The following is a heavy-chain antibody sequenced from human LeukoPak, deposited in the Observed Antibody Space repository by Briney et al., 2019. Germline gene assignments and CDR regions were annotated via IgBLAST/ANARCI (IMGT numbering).Heavy chain of an antibody. CDR2: ISVGGGST. CDR3: ARGLAGFDF. Sequence: GGSLRLSCAASGFTFSSYAMSWVRQPPGKGLEWVSAISVGGGSTYYADSMKGRFTISRDNSKSTLFLQVNSLRSEDTAVYYCARGLAGFDFWGQGTLVTVSS. V-gene: IGHV3-23*01. CDR1: GFTFSSYA. J-gene: IGHJ4*02.